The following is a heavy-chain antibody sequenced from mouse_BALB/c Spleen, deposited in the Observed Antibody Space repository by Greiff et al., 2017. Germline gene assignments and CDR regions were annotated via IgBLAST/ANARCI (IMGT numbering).Heavy chain of an antibody. CDR1: GYTFTSYW. CDR3: TRGNGYDWYFDV. CDR2: IYPGSGST. D-gene: IGHD2-14*01. Sequence: AGSELVRPGASVKLSCKASGYTFTSYWMHWVKQRPGQGLEWIGNIYPGSGSTNYDEKFKSKATLTVDTSSSTAYMQLSSLTSEDSAVYYCTRGNGYDWYFDVWGAGTTVTVSS. J-gene: IGHJ1*01. V-gene: IGHV1S22*01.